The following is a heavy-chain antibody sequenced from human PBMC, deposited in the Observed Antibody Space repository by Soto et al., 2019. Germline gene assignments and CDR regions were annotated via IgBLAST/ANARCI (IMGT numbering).Heavy chain of an antibody. CDR2: ISAYNGNT. CDR1: GYTFTSYG. Sequence: QVQLVQSGAEVKKPGASVKVSCKASGYTFTSYGISWVRQAPGQGLEWMGWISAYNGNTNYAQKLQGRVTMTTDTSTSTAYLELRSLRSDDTAVYYCAREALLRLYYYYGMDVWGQGTTVTVSS. V-gene: IGHV1-18*01. CDR3: AREALLRLYYYYGMDV. D-gene: IGHD1-26*01. J-gene: IGHJ6*02.